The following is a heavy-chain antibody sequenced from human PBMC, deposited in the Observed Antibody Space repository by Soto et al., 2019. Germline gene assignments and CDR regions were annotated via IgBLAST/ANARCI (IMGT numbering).Heavy chain of an antibody. Sequence: PSETLSLTCTVSGGSISSTGYYWGWIRQPPGKGLEWIGSIYYSGSTSYNPSLQSRVTMSVDTSKNQLSLKVSSVTAADTAVYYCATDLGTTMARHWGQGTLVTVS. CDR2: IYYSGST. D-gene: IGHD1-1*01. CDR3: ATDLGTTMARH. J-gene: IGHJ4*02. CDR1: GGSISSTGYY. V-gene: IGHV4-39*01.